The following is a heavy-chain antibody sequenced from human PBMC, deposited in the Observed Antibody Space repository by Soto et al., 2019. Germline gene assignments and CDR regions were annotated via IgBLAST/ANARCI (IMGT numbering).Heavy chain of an antibody. V-gene: IGHV4-31*03. J-gene: IGHJ6*02. CDR2: IYYSGST. CDR1: GGSISSGGYY. D-gene: IGHD1-1*01. Sequence: SETLSLTCTVSGGSISSGGYYWSWIRQHPGKGLEWIGYIYYSGSTYYNPSLKSRVTISVDTSKNQFSLKLSSVTAADTAVYYCARDRNLYRIGLEQIPRPYGMDVWGQGTTVTVSS. CDR3: ARDRNLYRIGLEQIPRPYGMDV.